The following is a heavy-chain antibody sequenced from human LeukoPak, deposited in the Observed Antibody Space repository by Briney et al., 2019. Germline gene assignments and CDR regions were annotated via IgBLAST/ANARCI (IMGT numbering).Heavy chain of an antibody. J-gene: IGHJ4*02. Sequence: TGGSLRLSCAASGFTFDDYTMHWVRQAPGKGLEWVSLISWDGGSTYYADSVKGRFTISRDNSKNSLYLQMNSLRTEDTALYYCAEASKDQVNFDYWGQGTLVTVSS. D-gene: IGHD4-11*01. CDR2: ISWDGGST. V-gene: IGHV3-43*01. CDR3: AEASKDQVNFDY. CDR1: GFTFDDYT.